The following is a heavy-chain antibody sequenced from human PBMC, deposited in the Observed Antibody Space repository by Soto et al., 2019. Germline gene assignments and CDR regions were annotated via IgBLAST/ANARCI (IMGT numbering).Heavy chain of an antibody. Sequence: EVQLLESGGGLVQPGGSLRLSCVASVGSGFTFTDYAMAWVRQAPEKGLQWVSGIGGTDYRTYYADSVKGRFTISRDNSKNTLFLQVNSLRAEDTAIYYCVGDYGGLEGFDVWGQGTMVTVSS. J-gene: IGHJ3*01. CDR3: VGDYGGLEGFDV. V-gene: IGHV3-23*01. CDR1: VGSGFTFTDYA. D-gene: IGHD4-17*01. CDR2: IGGTDYRT.